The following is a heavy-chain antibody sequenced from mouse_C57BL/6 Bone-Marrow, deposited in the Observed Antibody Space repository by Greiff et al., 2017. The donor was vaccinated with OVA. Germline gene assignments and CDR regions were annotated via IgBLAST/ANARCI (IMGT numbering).Heavy chain of an antibody. J-gene: IGHJ3*01. V-gene: IGHV1-63*01. CDR3: ARSSRYDGHRAWFAY. D-gene: IGHD2-3*01. CDR1: GYTFTNYW. Sequence: QVQLQQSGAELVRPGTSVKMSCKASGYTFTNYWIGWAKQRPGHGLEWIGDIYPGGGYTNYNEKFKGKATLTADKSSSTAYMQFSSLTSEDSAIYYCARSSRYDGHRAWFAYWGQGTLVTVSA. CDR2: IYPGGGYT.